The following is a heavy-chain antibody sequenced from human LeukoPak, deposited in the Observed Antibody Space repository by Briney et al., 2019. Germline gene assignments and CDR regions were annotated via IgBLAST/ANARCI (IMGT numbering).Heavy chain of an antibody. CDR3: ARDAAETGGAMYYFDY. CDR2: ISSSGSTI. D-gene: IGHD2-8*02. CDR1: GFTFSSYA. Sequence: GGSLRLSCAASGFTFSSYAMSWVRQAPGKGLEWVSYISSSGSTIYYADSVKGRFTISRDNAKNSLYLQMNSLRAEDTAVYYCARDAAETGGAMYYFDYWGQGTLVTVSS. J-gene: IGHJ4*02. V-gene: IGHV3-48*04.